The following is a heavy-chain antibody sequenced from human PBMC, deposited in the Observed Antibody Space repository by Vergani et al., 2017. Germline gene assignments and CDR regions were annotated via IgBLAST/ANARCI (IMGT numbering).Heavy chain of an antibody. CDR3: AKGEIDYYGSGPYGDWFDP. CDR1: GFTFSSYS. Sequence: EVQLVESGGGLVKPGGSLRLSCAASGFTFSSYSMNWVRQAPGKGLEWVSSISSSSSYIYYADSVKGRFTISRDNAKNSLYLQMNSLRAEDTAVYYCAKGEIDYYGSGPYGDWFDPWGQGTLVTVSS. D-gene: IGHD3-10*01. CDR2: ISSSSSYI. V-gene: IGHV3-21*04. J-gene: IGHJ5*02.